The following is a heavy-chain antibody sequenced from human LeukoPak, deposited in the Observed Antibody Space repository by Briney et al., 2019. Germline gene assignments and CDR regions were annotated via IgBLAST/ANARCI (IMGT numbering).Heavy chain of an antibody. J-gene: IGHJ4*02. Sequence: ASVKVSCKASGYTFTSYYMHWVRQAPGQGLEWMGIINPSGGSTRYAQKFQGRVTMTRDMSTSTVYMELSSLRSEDTAVYYCASRIRGIAAAAYFDYWGQGTLVTVSS. CDR3: ASRIRGIAAAAYFDY. CDR2: INPSGGST. D-gene: IGHD6-13*01. CDR1: GYTFTSYY. V-gene: IGHV1-46*01.